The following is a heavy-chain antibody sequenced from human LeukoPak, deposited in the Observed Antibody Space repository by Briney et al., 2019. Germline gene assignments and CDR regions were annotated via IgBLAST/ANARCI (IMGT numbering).Heavy chain of an antibody. CDR1: GYSFTSYW. V-gene: IGHV5-51*01. J-gene: IGHJ6*02. D-gene: IGHD1-14*01. CDR3: GGATGYYYYGMDV. Sequence: GESLKISCKGSGYSFTSYWIGWVRQMPGKGLGWMGIIYPGDSDTRYSPSFQGQVTISADKSISTAYLQWSSLKASDTAMYYCGGATGYYYYGMDVWGQGTTVTVSS. CDR2: IYPGDSDT.